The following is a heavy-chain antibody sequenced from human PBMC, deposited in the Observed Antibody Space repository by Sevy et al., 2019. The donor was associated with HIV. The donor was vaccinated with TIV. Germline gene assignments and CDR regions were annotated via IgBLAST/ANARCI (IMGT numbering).Heavy chain of an antibody. CDR3: VREGLGGFSYSLDC. CDR2: MNQDGTER. D-gene: IGHD3-16*01. J-gene: IGHJ4*02. CDR1: GFSFSTYW. Sequence: GSLRLSCAASGFSFSTYWMTWVRQAPGKGLEWVATMNQDGTERDYVDSVKGRFTLSRDNTETSLFLQMNSLSAEDTGVYDCVREGLGGFSYSLDCWGQGTLVTVSS. V-gene: IGHV3-7*01.